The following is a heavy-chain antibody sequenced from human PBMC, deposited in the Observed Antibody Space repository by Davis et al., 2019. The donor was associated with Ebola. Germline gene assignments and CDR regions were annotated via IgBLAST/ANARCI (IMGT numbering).Heavy chain of an antibody. D-gene: IGHD2-2*03. J-gene: IGHJ4*02. CDR2: INAGNGNT. CDR1: GYTFANYA. V-gene: IGHV1-3*01. CDR3: ARGWVDIVLVPAGDY. Sequence: ASVKVSCKASGYTFANYAMHWVRQAPGQRLEWMGWINAGNGNTKYSQKFQHRVTITRDTSASTAYMELSSLRSEDTAVYYCARGWVDIVLVPAGDYWGQGTLVTVSS.